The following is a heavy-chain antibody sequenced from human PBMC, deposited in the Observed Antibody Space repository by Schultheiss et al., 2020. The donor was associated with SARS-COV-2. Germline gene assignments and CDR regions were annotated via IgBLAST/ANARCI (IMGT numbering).Heavy chain of an antibody. Sequence: SETLSLTCAVSGGSISSGGYSWSWIRQPPGKGLEWIGYIYHSGSTNYNPSLKSRVTISVDKSKNQFSLKLSSVTAADTAVYYCARVEGGIVATIDYWGQGTLVTVSS. D-gene: IGHD5-12*01. CDR2: IYHSGST. CDR3: ARVEGGIVATIDY. V-gene: IGHV4-30-2*01. J-gene: IGHJ4*02. CDR1: GGSISSGGYS.